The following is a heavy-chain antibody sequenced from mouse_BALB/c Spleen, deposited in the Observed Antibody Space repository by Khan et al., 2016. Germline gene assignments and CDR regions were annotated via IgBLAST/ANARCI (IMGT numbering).Heavy chain of an antibody. CDR3: ETCYDFDLDYYALDY. V-gene: IGHV3-8*02. D-gene: IGHD2-4*01. CDR1: GASITSGY. CDR2: ISYSGST. J-gene: IGHJ4*01. Sequence: EVQLQESGPSLVKPSQTLSLTCSVTGASITSGYWNWIRKFPGTKLEYMGYISYSGSTYYNPSLTSRISITRDTSKNQYYLPFNSVTSEDTATSYCETCYDFDLDYYALDYWGQVTSVPVSS.